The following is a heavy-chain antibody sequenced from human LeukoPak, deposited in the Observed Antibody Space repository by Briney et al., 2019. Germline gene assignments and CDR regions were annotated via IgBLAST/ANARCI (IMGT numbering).Heavy chain of an antibody. Sequence: PGGSLGLSCAASGFTFSNYGMHWVRQAPGKGLEWVAFLRRDGSDKYYADSAKGRFTISRDNSKNTVYLQMNSLRPEDTAVYYCAKDHSQNFDYWGQGTLVTVSS. J-gene: IGHJ4*02. D-gene: IGHD5-18*01. CDR1: GFTFSNYG. CDR3: AKDHSQNFDY. V-gene: IGHV3-30*02. CDR2: LRRDGSDK.